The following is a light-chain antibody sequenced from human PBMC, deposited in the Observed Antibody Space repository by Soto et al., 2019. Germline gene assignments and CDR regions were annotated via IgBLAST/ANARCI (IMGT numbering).Light chain of an antibody. CDR2: GAS. Sequence: EIVLTQSPCTLSLSPGERATLSCRASESASRSYLAWYQQKPGQAPRLLIYGASSRATGIPDRFSGSGSGTDFTLTISSLQAEDVAVYYCQQYYSTPLFFGGGTKVDIK. CDR3: QQYYSTPLF. V-gene: IGKV3-20*01. CDR1: ESASRSY. J-gene: IGKJ4*01.